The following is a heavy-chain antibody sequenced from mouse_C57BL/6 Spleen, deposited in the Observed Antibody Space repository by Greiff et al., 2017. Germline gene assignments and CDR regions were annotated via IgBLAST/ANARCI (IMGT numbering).Heavy chain of an antibody. CDR3: AGGYEARDY. CDR1: GFTFSSYA. Sequence: EVQLQQSGGGLVKPGGSLKLSCEASGFTFSSYAMSWVRQTPDKRLEWVATISDGGSYTYYPDNVKGRFTISRYNAKNNLYLQMSHLKSEDTAMYYCAGGYEARDYWGQGTSVTVSS. CDR2: ISDGGSYT. V-gene: IGHV5-4*01. J-gene: IGHJ4*01.